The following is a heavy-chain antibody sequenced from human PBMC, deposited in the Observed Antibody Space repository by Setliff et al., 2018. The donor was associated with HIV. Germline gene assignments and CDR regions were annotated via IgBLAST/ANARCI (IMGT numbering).Heavy chain of an antibody. CDR3: ARHLRGYSGGWYDEALAFNY. CDR2: IYYSGST. Sequence: SETLSLTCTVSGGSISSSSYYWGWIRQPPGKGLEWIGSIYYSGSTYYNPSLETRVTISVDGSKNQFSLKLNSVTAADTALYYCARHLRGYSGGWYDEALAFNYWGQGTLVTVSS. J-gene: IGHJ4*02. V-gene: IGHV4-39*01. CDR1: GGSISSSSYY. D-gene: IGHD6-19*01.